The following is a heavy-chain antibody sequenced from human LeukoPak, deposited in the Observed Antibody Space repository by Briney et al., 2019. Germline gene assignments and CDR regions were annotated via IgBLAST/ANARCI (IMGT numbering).Heavy chain of an antibody. CDR1: GFTFDTYG. CDR2: ISYDGNNE. Sequence: GRSLRLSCSASGFTFDTYGRHWVRQAPGKGLEWVAVISYDGNNENYVDSVKGRFTISRDNSKNTLYLQMNSLRAEDTAVYYCATRRIYYYYFDYSGQGTLVTVSS. D-gene: IGHD3-22*01. CDR3: ATRRIYYYYFDY. J-gene: IGHJ4*02. V-gene: IGHV3-30*03.